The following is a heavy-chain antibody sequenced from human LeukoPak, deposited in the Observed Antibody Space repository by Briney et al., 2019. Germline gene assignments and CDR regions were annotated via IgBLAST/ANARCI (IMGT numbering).Heavy chain of an antibody. Sequence: ASVTVSCKTSGYTFTGYYMHWMRQAPGQGREWMGWINLNSGGTNYAQKFQGRVIMTRDTSTSTAYMELNRLRFDDTAVYYCASWAGGNEPIASFDYWGQGTLVTVSS. CDR1: GYTFTGYY. V-gene: IGHV1-2*02. CDR3: ASWAGGNEPIASFDY. D-gene: IGHD1-14*01. J-gene: IGHJ4*02. CDR2: INLNSGGT.